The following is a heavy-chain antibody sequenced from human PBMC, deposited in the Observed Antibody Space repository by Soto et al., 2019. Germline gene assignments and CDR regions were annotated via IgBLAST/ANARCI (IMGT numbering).Heavy chain of an antibody. D-gene: IGHD5-18*01. Sequence: LRLSCAASGFTVSSNYMSWVRQAPGKGLEWVSVIYSGGSTYYADSVKGRFTIPRDNSKNTLYLQMNSLRAEDTAVYYCARFDIYGYGLKAFDIWGQGTMVTVSS. J-gene: IGHJ3*02. CDR1: GFTVSSNY. V-gene: IGHV3-53*01. CDR3: ARFDIYGYGLKAFDI. CDR2: IYSGGST.